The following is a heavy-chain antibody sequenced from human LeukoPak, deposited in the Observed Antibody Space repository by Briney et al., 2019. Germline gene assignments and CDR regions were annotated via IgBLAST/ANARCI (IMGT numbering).Heavy chain of an antibody. CDR3: AKAREVTTGAGRYFDL. V-gene: IGHV3-23*01. D-gene: IGHD2-21*02. Sequence: PGGSLRLSCAASGFTFTSYAMSWVRQAPGKGLEWVSAISGSGGATYYADSVKGRFTFSRDNSKNTLYLQMNSLRAEDTAIYYCAKAREVTTGAGRYFDLWGRGTLVTVSS. CDR2: ISGSGGAT. CDR1: GFTFTSYA. J-gene: IGHJ2*01.